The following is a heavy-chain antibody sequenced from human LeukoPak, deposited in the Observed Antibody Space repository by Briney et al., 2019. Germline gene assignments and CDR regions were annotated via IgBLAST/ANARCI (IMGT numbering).Heavy chain of an antibody. Sequence: SGTLSLTCAVYGGSFSGYYWSWIRQPPGKGLEWIGEINHSGSTNYNPSLKSRVTISVDTSKNQFSLKLSSVTAADTAVYYCATYGGNYYYYGMDVWGQGATVTVSS. V-gene: IGHV4-34*01. CDR1: GGSFSGYY. CDR2: INHSGST. J-gene: IGHJ6*02. CDR3: ATYGGNYYYYGMDV. D-gene: IGHD4-23*01.